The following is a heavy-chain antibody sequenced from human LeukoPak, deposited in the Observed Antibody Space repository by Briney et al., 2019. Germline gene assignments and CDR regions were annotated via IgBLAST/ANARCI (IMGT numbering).Heavy chain of an antibody. V-gene: IGHV1-46*03. CDR1: GYTFTSYY. Sequence: GASVRVSCKASGYTFTSYYMHWVRQAPGQGLEWMGIINPSGGSTSYAQKFQGRVTMTRDTSTSTVYMELSSLRSEDTAVYYCASIAVAGRGYFDYWGQGPLVTVSS. CDR2: INPSGGST. CDR3: ASIAVAGRGYFDY. D-gene: IGHD6-19*01. J-gene: IGHJ4*02.